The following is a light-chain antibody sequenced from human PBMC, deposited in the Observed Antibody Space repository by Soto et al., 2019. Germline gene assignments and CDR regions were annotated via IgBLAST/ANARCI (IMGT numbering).Light chain of an antibody. CDR2: WAS. CDR3: QQSYSTPPGT. CDR1: QSVLYSSNNKNY. J-gene: IGKJ1*01. V-gene: IGKV4-1*01. Sequence: DIVMTQSPDSLAVSLGERATINCKSSQSVLYSSNNKNYLAWYQQKPGQPPQLIIYWASTRESGVPERFSGSGSGTDFTLTISSLQPEDFATYYCQQSYSTPPGTFGQGTKVDIK.